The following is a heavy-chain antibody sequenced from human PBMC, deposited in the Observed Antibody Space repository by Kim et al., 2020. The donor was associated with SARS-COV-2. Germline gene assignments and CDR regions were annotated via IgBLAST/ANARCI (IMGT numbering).Heavy chain of an antibody. Sequence: ASVKVSCKASGYTFTSYDINWVRQATGQGLEWMGWMNPNSGNTGYAQKFQGRVTMTRNTSISTAYMELSSLRSEDTAVYYCARADLLLRYFDWLPTMDVWGQGTTVTVSS. CDR3: ARADLLLRYFDWLPTMDV. V-gene: IGHV1-8*01. D-gene: IGHD3-9*01. J-gene: IGHJ6*02. CDR2: MNPNSGNT. CDR1: GYTFTSYD.